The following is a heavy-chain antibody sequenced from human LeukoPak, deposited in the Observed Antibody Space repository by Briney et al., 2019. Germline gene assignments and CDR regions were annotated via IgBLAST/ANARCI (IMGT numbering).Heavy chain of an antibody. V-gene: IGHV1-18*01. CDR3: ARDMVGLAANGNWFDP. D-gene: IGHD6-13*01. CDR2: IATYNGNS. J-gene: IGHJ5*02. CDR1: GYTFSSYG. Sequence: ASVKVSCKASGYTFSSYGISWVRQAPGQGLEWMGSIATYNGNSKYAQKVQGRVTMTTDTSTTTAYMELRTLRSDDTAVYYCARDMVGLAANGNWFDPWGQGTLVTVSS.